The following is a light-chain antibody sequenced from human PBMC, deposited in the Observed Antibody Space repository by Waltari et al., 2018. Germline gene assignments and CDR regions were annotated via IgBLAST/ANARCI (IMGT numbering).Light chain of an antibody. CDR1: QTVDTD. V-gene: IGKV3-11*01. CDR2: DAS. Sequence: EIELTQSPAALSLSPGESATLSCRASQTVDTDLAWYQQKPGQSPRLLIYDASNRATAIPARFSGGGSGTDFTLTISSLEPEDFALYYCQQHSSWPLTFGGGTEVEIK. J-gene: IGKJ4*01. CDR3: QQHSSWPLT.